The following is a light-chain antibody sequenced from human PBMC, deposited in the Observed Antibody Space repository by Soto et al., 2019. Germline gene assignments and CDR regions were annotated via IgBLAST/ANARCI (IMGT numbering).Light chain of an antibody. CDR3: QQRSNWPPYT. Sequence: EIVLTQSPATLSLSPGERATLSCRASQSVSSYLAWYQQKPGRAPRLLIYDASNRATGIPARFSGSGSGTDFTLTISSLEPEDFAVYYCQQRSNWPPYTFGQGIKVDIK. J-gene: IGKJ2*01. V-gene: IGKV3-11*01. CDR1: QSVSSY. CDR2: DAS.